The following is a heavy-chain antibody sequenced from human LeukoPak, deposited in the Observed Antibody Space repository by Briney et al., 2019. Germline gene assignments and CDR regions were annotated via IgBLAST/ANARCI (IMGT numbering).Heavy chain of an antibody. D-gene: IGHD3-3*01. CDR2: IIPIFGTA. V-gene: IGHV1-69*13. CDR3: ARAPFSSPPIDFWSGPPHYGMDV. Sequence: SVKVSCKASGGTFSSYAISWVRQAPGQGLEWMGGIIPIFGTANYAQKFQGRVTITADESTSTAYMELSSLRSEDTAVYYCARAPFSSPPIDFWSGPPHYGMDVWGQGTTVTVSS. J-gene: IGHJ6*02. CDR1: GGTFSSYA.